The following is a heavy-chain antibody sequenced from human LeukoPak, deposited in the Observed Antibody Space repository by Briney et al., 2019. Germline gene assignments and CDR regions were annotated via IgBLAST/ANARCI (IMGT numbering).Heavy chain of an antibody. J-gene: IGHJ4*02. CDR3: TYYCGGATCYVEGGNY. V-gene: IGHV3-73*01. D-gene: IGHD2-15*01. CDR2: IRSKTNSYAT. CDR1: GFTFSGAG. Sequence: PGGSLRLSCAASGFTFSGAGIHWVRQASGKGLEWVGRIRSKTNSYATAYAASVKGRFTISRDDSKNTAYLQMNSLKTEDTAIYYCTYYCGGATCYVEGGNYWGQGTLVTVSS.